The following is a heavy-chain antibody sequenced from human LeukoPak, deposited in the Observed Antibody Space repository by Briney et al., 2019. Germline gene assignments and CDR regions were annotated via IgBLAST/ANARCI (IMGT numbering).Heavy chain of an antibody. Sequence: SGPALVKPTQTLTLTCTFSGFSLSTSGMRVSWIRQPPGKALEWLARIDWDDDKFYSTSLKTRLTISKDTSKNQVVLTMTNMDPVDTATYYCARMSRYYDSSGYFNYFDYWGQGTLVTVSS. J-gene: IGHJ4*02. D-gene: IGHD3-22*01. CDR3: ARMSRYYDSSGYFNYFDY. CDR1: GFSLSTSGMR. V-gene: IGHV2-70*04. CDR2: IDWDDDK.